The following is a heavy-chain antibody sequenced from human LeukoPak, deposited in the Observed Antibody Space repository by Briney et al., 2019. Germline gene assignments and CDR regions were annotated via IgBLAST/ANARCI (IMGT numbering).Heavy chain of an antibody. CDR3: AKYADYGDHQDWFDP. Sequence: LPGGSLRLSCAASGFTFSSYGTHWVRQAPGKGLEWVAVISYHGINKYYADSMKGRFTISRDNSKNMLYLQMNSLTPEDTAVYYCAKYADYGDHQDWFDPWGQGTLVTVSS. D-gene: IGHD4-17*01. CDR1: GFTFSSYG. J-gene: IGHJ5*02. CDR2: ISYHGINK. V-gene: IGHV3-30*18.